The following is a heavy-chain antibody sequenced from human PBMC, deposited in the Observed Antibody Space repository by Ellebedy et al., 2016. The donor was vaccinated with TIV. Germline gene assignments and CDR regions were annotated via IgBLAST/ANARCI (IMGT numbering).Heavy chain of an antibody. V-gene: IGHV3-7*01. Sequence: PGGSLRLSCAASGFSFRSYWMGWVRQAPGKGLEWVANIYQDGREELYVDSVKGRFTISRDNAHNSLFIQMNSLRAEDTAVYCGARRGSYGDYAVQVNSWFDSWGQGTLVTVS. CDR1: GFSFRSYW. D-gene: IGHD4-17*01. CDR2: IYQDGREE. CDR3: ARRGSYGDYAVQVNSWFDS. J-gene: IGHJ5*01.